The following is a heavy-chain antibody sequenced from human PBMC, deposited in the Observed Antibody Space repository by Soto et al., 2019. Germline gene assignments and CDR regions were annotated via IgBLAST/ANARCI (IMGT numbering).Heavy chain of an antibody. J-gene: IGHJ4*01. CDR3: AKDGIQTVTFDY. Sequence: EVQLSESGGGLAQPGGSRRLPCEGSGFTFGDFAISWVRRAPGKGLGGVSVVRGNGDVTRYADSVKGRFATSRDNSKNTMFLQMNSLTAEDTAIYYCAKDGIQTVTFDYWGRGTLVTVSS. D-gene: IGHD4-17*01. CDR1: GFTFGDFA. V-gene: IGHV3-23*01. CDR2: VRGNGDVT.